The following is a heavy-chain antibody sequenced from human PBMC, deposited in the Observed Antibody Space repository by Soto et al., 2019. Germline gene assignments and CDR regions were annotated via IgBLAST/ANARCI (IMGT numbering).Heavy chain of an antibody. Sequence: VPVKLTSKDPGYAFTCQGLRWVRQSPGQGLEWMGWISAYNGNTNYAQKLQGRVTMTTDTSTSTAYMELRSLRSDDTAVHYCARLQELVDWFDPWVQGTLVTVSP. J-gene: IGHJ5*02. V-gene: IGHV1-18*01. CDR1: GYAFTCQG. CDR2: ISAYNGNT. CDR3: ARLQELVDWFDP. D-gene: IGHD6-13*01.